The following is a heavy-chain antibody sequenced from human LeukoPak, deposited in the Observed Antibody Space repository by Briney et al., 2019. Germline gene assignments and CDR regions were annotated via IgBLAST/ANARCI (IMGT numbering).Heavy chain of an antibody. J-gene: IGHJ6*03. CDR3: AKTGYSSGRINYYYYYYMDV. Sequence: SGGSLRLSCAASGFTFNTYTMNWVRQAPGKGLEWVSSISSGTSYIYYADSVKGRFTISRDNAKNSLYLQMNSLRAEDTAVYYCAKTGYSSGRINYYYYYYMDVWGKGTTVTVSS. CDR1: GFTFNTYT. V-gene: IGHV3-21*01. D-gene: IGHD6-19*01. CDR2: ISSGTSYI.